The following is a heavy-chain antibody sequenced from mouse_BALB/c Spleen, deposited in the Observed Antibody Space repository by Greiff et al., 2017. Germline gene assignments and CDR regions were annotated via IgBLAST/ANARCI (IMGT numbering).Heavy chain of an antibody. CDR2: IWAGGST. J-gene: IGHJ3*01. CDR1: GFSLTSYG. V-gene: IGHV2-9*02. Sequence: VQLQESGPGLVAPAQTLSLTCTVSGFSLTSYGVHWVRQTPGKGLEWLGVIWAGGSTNYNSALMSRLSISKDNSKSQVFLKMNSLQTDDTAMYYCARDGYDYAWFAYWGQGTLVTVSA. CDR3: ARDGYDYAWFAY. D-gene: IGHD2-4*01.